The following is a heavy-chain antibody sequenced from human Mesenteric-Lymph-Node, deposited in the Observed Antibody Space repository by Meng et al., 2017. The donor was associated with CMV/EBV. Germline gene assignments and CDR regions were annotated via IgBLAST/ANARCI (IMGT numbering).Heavy chain of an antibody. CDR3: ARVPDDSSGYYYAGAPFDY. D-gene: IGHD3-22*01. CDR2: VNWIGDTI. V-gene: IGHV3-9*01. J-gene: IGHJ4*02. Sequence: SLKISCAASGFTFDEYAIHWVRQVPGKGLEWVSGVNWIGDTIGYADSVKGRFTISRDNAKNSLYLQMNSLRAEDTAFYYCARVPDDSSGYYYAGAPFDYWGQGTLVTVSS. CDR1: GFTFDEYA.